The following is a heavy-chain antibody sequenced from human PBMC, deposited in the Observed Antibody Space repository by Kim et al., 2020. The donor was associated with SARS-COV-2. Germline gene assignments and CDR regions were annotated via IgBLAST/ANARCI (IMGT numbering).Heavy chain of an antibody. CDR3: AREAWPHQLVGHYYGMDV. CDR1: GFTFSSFG. J-gene: IGHJ6*01. Sequence: GGSLRLSCVGSGFTFSSFGMNWVRQAPGKGLEWVAHVSGRNGRTYFADSVEGRFTISRDNSKDTVHLQMSSLRAEDTAVYFCAREAWPHQLVGHYYGMDV. D-gene: IGHD6-13*01. CDR2: VSGRNGRT. V-gene: IGHV3-23*01.